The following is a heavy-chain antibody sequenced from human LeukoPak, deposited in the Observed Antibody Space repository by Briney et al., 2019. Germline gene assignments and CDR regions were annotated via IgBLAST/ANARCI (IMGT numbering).Heavy chain of an antibody. V-gene: IGHV3-30*02. D-gene: IGHD4-11*01. J-gene: IGHJ4*02. Sequence: GGSLRLSCAASGFSFNTYGMHWVRQAPGKGLDWLAFIRHDGNRESYADSVKGRFTLSRDNSKNTLYLQMNSLRGDDTAVYYCAKDIVPYSNYWDSFDFWGQGILVTVSS. CDR2: IRHDGNRE. CDR1: GFSFNTYG. CDR3: AKDIVPYSNYWDSFDF.